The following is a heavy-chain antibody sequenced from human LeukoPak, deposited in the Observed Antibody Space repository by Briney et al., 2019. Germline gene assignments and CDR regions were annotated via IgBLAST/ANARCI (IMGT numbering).Heavy chain of an antibody. CDR1: VYTFTSYY. V-gene: IGHV1-46*01. CDR3: ARVGNLGRVLADSDY. J-gene: IGHJ4*02. D-gene: IGHD4-23*01. Sequence: ASVKVSCNASVYTFTSYYMHWVRQAPGQGLGWMGIINPSGGSTSYAQKFQGRVTMTRDTSTSTVYMELSSLRSEDTAVYYCARVGNLGRVLADSDYWGQGPLVTVSS. CDR2: INPSGGST.